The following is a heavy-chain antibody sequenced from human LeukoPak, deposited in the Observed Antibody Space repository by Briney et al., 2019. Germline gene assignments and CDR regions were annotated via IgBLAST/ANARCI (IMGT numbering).Heavy chain of an antibody. J-gene: IGHJ5*02. CDR1: GGSFSGYY. CDR3: AKTAIGWFDP. CDR2: IYYSGST. Sequence: SETLSLTCAVYGGSFSGYYWSWIRQPPGKGLEWIGSIYYSGSTYYNPSLKSRVTISVDTSKNQFSLKLSSVTAADTAVYYCAKTAIGWFDPWGQGTLVTVSS. D-gene: IGHD2-21*02. V-gene: IGHV4-34*01.